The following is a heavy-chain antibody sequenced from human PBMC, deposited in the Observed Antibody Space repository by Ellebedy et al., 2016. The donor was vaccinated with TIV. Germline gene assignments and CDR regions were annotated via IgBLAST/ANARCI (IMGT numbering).Heavy chain of an antibody. CDR3: VRAVTGQWNNWFDP. D-gene: IGHD4-11*01. CDR1: GGTFSTDF. CDR2: IDPNSGGT. Sequence: AASVKVSCKASGGTFSTDFIAWVRQAPGQGLEWMGWIDPNSGGTNYAQKFRGRVTMTRDTSISTANMELSSLRSDDTAVYYCVRAVTGQWNNWFDPWGQGTLVTVSS. J-gene: IGHJ5*02. V-gene: IGHV1-2*02.